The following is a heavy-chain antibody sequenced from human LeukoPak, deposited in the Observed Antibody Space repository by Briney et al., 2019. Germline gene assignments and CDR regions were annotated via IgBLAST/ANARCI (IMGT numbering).Heavy chain of an antibody. CDR1: GFTVSSNY. V-gene: IGHV3-53*01. CDR3: ARPGYYYGSSGYYYASYLDY. J-gene: IGHJ4*02. CDR2: IYSVGST. Sequence: GGSLRLSCAAPGFTVSSNYMSWVRQAPGKGLDWVSVIYSVGSTYYADSVKGRFTISIDNSKNTLYLQMNSLRAEDTAVYYCARPGYYYGSSGYYYASYLDYWGQGTLVTVSS. D-gene: IGHD3-22*01.